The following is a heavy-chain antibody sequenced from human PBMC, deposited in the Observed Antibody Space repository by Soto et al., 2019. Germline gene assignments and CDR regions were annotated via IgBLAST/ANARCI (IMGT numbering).Heavy chain of an antibody. D-gene: IGHD6-19*01. Sequence: ASVKVSCKASGYTFTGYYMHWVRQAPGQGLEWMGIINPSSGSTSYAQKFQGRVTMTRDTSTSTVYMELNSLRVEDTAVYHCVQGGWLDYWGQGTRVTVSS. CDR1: GYTFTGYY. V-gene: IGHV1-46*01. J-gene: IGHJ4*02. CDR2: INPSSGST. CDR3: VQGGWLDY.